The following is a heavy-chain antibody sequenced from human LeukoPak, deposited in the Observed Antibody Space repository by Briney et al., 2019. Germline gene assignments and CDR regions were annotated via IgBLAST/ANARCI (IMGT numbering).Heavy chain of an antibody. J-gene: IGHJ4*02. Sequence: GGSLRLSCAASGFSFSSYWMHWVRQAPGKGLVWVSRIHGDGSFANYADSVRGRFTISRDNAKNTLYLQMNSLRAEDTAVYYCARDIVLGSGSYSNWGQGTLVTVSS. V-gene: IGHV3-74*01. D-gene: IGHD3-10*01. CDR2: IHGDGSFA. CDR1: GFSFSSYW. CDR3: ARDIVLGSGSYSN.